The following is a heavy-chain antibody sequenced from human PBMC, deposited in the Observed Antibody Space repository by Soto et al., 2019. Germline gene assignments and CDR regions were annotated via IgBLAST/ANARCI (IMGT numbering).Heavy chain of an antibody. Sequence: QITLKESGPTLVKPTQTLTLTCTLSGFSISTSGVGVGWIRQPPGKAPEWLALIYWDDDDRYSPSLKTRLTITNEASTNQVVLTMTHIDAVDTASSYCAHRQGTSSGWYNYDYWGQGTLVTVSS. V-gene: IGHV2-5*02. J-gene: IGHJ4*02. CDR3: AHRQGTSSGWYNYDY. D-gene: IGHD6-19*01. CDR1: GFSISTSGVG. CDR2: IYWDDDD.